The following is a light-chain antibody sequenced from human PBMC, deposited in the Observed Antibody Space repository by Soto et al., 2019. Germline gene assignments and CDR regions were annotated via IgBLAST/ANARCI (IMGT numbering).Light chain of an antibody. J-gene: IGKJ1*01. Sequence: IHLNQSPSSLSASVGDRVTITCRASQEISGYLAWYQQTPGKAPKLLIYGVSTLQDGVSSRFSGRGSGTDFSLTISSLQPEDFATYYCQHLHWAFGQGT. CDR1: QEISGY. CDR2: GVS. CDR3: QHLHWA. V-gene: IGKV1-9*01.